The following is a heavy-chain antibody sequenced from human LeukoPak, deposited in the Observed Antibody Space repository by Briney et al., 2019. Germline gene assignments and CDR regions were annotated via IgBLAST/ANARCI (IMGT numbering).Heavy chain of an antibody. CDR3: ALLGAAGREYFQH. Sequence: GGSLRLSCAASGFTFSSTDMSWVRQAPGKGLEWVSAVYSGGSTFYADSVKGRFTISRDNSKNTLYLQISSLRAEDTAVYYCALLGAAGREYFQHWGQGTLVTVS. J-gene: IGHJ1*01. CDR2: VYSGGST. CDR1: GFTFSSTD. D-gene: IGHD6-13*01. V-gene: IGHV3-53*01.